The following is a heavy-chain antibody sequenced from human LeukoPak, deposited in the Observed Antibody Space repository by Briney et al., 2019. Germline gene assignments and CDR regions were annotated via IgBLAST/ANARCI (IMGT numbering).Heavy chain of an antibody. V-gene: IGHV1-69*13. Sequence: SVTVSFKASGGTFSSYAISWVRQAPGQGLEWMGGIIPIFGTANYAQKFQGRVTITADESTSTAYMELSSLRSEDTAVYYCARGPLAHTRFDYWGQGTLVTVSS. J-gene: IGHJ4*02. D-gene: IGHD2-2*02. CDR3: ARGPLAHTRFDY. CDR2: IIPIFGTA. CDR1: GGTFSSYA.